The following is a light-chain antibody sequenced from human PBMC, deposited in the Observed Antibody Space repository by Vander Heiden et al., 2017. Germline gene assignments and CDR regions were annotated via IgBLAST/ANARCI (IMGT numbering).Light chain of an antibody. CDR2: AAS. V-gene: IGKV1-9*01. CDR3: QQLNSYPLLT. CDR1: QGISSY. Sequence: DIQLTQSPSFLSASVGDRVTITCRASQGISSYLAWYQQKPGKAPKLLIYAASTLQSGVPSRFSGSGYGTEFTLTISSLQPEDFATYYCQQLNSYPLLTFGGWTKVEIK. J-gene: IGKJ4*01.